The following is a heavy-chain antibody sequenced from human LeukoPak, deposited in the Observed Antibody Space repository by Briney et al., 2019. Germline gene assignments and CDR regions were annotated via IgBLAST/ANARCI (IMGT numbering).Heavy chain of an antibody. Sequence: SQTLSLTCSVSGGPISSGDYYWSWIRQPPGKGLEWIAYMYYSGSTYYNPPLKSRVTMSADTSKNQLSLKLSSVTAADTAVYYCARPYYYDSRIDPWGQGILVTVSS. D-gene: IGHD3-22*01. CDR3: ARPYYYDSRIDP. CDR1: GGPISSGDYY. V-gene: IGHV4-30-4*01. J-gene: IGHJ5*02. CDR2: MYYSGST.